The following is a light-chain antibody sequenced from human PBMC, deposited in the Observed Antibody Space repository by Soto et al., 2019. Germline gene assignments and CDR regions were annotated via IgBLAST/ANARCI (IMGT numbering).Light chain of an antibody. CDR2: GAR. Sequence: IVFTQSPATLSLSPGARATLSCRASQSVGTYLAWFQQKPGQAPRLLIYGARTRATGGPDRFSASGSGTDFSLTISRLEPEDFAVYYCQQYGTSPWTFGQGTKVDIK. CDR3: QQYGTSPWT. CDR1: QSVGTY. V-gene: IGKV3-20*01. J-gene: IGKJ1*01.